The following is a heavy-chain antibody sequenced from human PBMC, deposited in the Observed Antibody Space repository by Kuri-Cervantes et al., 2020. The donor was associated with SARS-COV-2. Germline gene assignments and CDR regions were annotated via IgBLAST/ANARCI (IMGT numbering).Heavy chain of an antibody. CDR2: IDWDDDK. D-gene: IGHD5-24*01. CDR3: ARMGDGYDFEY. Sequence: SGPTLVNPTATLTVTCTFSGFSLNTNGNRVSWIRQTPGKALEWLARIDWDDDKFYSTSLRSRLIISKDTSKNQVVLTLTNVDPGDTGTYYCARMGDGYDFEYWGQGTVVTVSS. CDR1: GFSLNTNGNR. V-gene: IGHV2-70*04. J-gene: IGHJ4*02.